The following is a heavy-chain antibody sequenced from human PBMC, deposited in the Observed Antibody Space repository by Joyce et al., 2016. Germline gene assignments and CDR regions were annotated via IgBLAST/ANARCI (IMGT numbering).Heavy chain of an antibody. CDR2: RSYDGKNT. D-gene: IGHD1-14*01. V-gene: IGHV3-30*04. CDR3: ARDGPKTTWDPGYYFDF. J-gene: IGHJ4*02. Sequence: QVKLVESGGGVVQPGRSLRLPCAASGFTFSGHSMHWVRQAPGKGLGWVAIRSYDGKNTYYGDSMKGRFTISRDNSKNTVYLQVDSLRTEDTAVYYCARDGPKTTWDPGYYFDFWGQGTLVTVSS. CDR1: GFTFSGHS.